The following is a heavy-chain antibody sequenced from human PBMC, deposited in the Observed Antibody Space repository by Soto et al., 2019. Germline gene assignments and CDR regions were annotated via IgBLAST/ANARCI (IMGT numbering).Heavy chain of an antibody. J-gene: IGHJ4*02. CDR2: IYYSGST. Sequence: SETLSLTCTVSGGSISSYYWSWIRQPPGKGLEWIGYIYYSGSTNYDPSLKSRVTISVDTSKNQFSLKLSSVTAADTAVFYCARTYCSGGSCYHGLDYWGQGTLVTVSS. V-gene: IGHV4-59*08. D-gene: IGHD2-15*01. CDR3: ARTYCSGGSCYHGLDY. CDR1: GGSISSYY.